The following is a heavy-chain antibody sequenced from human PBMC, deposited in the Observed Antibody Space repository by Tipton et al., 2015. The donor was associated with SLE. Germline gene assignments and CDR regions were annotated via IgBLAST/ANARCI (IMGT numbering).Heavy chain of an antibody. CDR2: IYSGGST. D-gene: IGHD3-3*01. CDR1: GGSISSHY. CDR3: ARVKSIFGVVIIDY. V-gene: IGHV4-59*11. Sequence: GLVKPSETLSLTCTVSGGSISSHYWSWIRQPPGKTLEWIGYIYSGGSTNYNPSLKSRVSISVDTSKNQISLKLSSVTAADTAVYYCARVKSIFGVVIIDYWGQGTLVTVSS. J-gene: IGHJ4*02.